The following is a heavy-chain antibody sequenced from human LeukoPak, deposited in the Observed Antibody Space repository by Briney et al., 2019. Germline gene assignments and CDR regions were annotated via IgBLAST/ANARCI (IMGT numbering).Heavy chain of an antibody. CDR2: IGGRGTYA. V-gene: IGHV3-23*01. D-gene: IGHD2-8*01. CDR3: GRDPNGASVGAFEF. CDR1: EFTFSSYA. Sequence: TGGSLRLSCVASEFTFSSYAMTWVRLTPGKGLEWVSSIGGRGTYAIYADSVRGRFTVSRDNPKNTLYLQMNSLRAEDTAIYYCGRDPNGASVGAFEFWGEGALVSVSS. J-gene: IGHJ3*01.